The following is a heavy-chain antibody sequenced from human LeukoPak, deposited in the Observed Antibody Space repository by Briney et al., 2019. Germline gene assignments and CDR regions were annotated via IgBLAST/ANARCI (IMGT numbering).Heavy chain of an antibody. CDR1: GFTFSSYG. V-gene: IGHV3-30*18. J-gene: IGHJ4*02. Sequence: GGSLRLSCAASGFTFSSYGMNWVRQAPGKGLEWVAVISYDGSNKYYADSVKGRFTISRDNSKNTLYLQMNSLRAEDTAVYYCAKGGKWDVTPFDYWGQGTLVTVSS. D-gene: IGHD1-26*01. CDR2: ISYDGSNK. CDR3: AKGGKWDVTPFDY.